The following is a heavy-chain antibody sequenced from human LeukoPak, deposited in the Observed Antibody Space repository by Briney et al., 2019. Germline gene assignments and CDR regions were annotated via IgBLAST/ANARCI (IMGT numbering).Heavy chain of an antibody. V-gene: IGHV4-59*01. Sequence: SETLSLTCTVSGGSISSYYWSWIRQPPGKGLEWIGEIHHSGSTNYNTSPKSRVTISVDKSKNQFSLKLSSVTAADTAVYYCARGLRFLEWLSRDAFDIWGQGTMVTVSS. CDR2: IHHSGST. D-gene: IGHD3-3*01. CDR1: GGSISSYY. J-gene: IGHJ3*02. CDR3: ARGLRFLEWLSRDAFDI.